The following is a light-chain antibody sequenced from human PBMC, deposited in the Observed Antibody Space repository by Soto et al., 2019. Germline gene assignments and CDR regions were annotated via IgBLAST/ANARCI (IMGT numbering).Light chain of an antibody. CDR3: SSYTSSTTFYV. CDR2: AVT. Sequence: QSALTQPASVSGSPGQSITISCTGTSSDIGDLVSWYEQHPGRAPKLIIYAVTNRPSGVSNRFSGSKSGNTASLTIYGLQAEDEADFYCSSYTSSTTFYVFGSGTKVTVL. V-gene: IGLV2-14*01. CDR1: SSDIGDL. J-gene: IGLJ1*01.